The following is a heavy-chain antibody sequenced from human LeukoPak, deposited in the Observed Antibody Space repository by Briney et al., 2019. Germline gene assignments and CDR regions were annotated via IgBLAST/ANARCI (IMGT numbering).Heavy chain of an antibody. CDR3: ARVDSSGYYYFDY. D-gene: IGHD3-22*01. CDR2: IYHSGST. CDR1: GGSISSYY. J-gene: IGHJ4*02. Sequence: SETLSLTCTVSGGSISSYYWSWIRQPPGKGLEWIGSIYHSGSTYYNPSLKSRVTISVDKSKNQFSLKVTSMTAADTAVYYCARVDSSGYYYFDYWGQGILVTVSS. V-gene: IGHV4-59*12.